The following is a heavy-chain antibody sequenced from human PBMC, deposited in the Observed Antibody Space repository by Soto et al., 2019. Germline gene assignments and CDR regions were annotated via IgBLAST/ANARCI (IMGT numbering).Heavy chain of an antibody. J-gene: IGHJ4*02. CDR2: INHSGIT. CDR1: GGSFSGYY. D-gene: IGHD6-19*01. CDR3: AIGPRMWLAGGGY. Sequence: SETLSLTCAVYGGSFSGYYWSWIRQPPGKGLEWLGEINHSGITDYNPSLKSRITISIDTSKKQFSLKLNSVTAADTTVYYCAIGPRMWLAGGGYWGQGTQVTVSS. V-gene: IGHV4-34*01.